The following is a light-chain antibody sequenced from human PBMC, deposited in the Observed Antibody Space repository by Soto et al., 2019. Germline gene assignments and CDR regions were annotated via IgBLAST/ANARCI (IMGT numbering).Light chain of an antibody. CDR1: RSNIGINA. V-gene: IGLV1-44*01. Sequence: QSVLTQPPSVSGTPGQRVSISCTGSRSNIGINAVDWYHQLPGTAPTVLIYANNHRPSGVPDRFSGSKSGTSASLAINGLQSDDEAHYYCAAWDDSLNGLVVGGGTKVTVL. CDR2: ANN. CDR3: AAWDDSLNGLV. J-gene: IGLJ2*01.